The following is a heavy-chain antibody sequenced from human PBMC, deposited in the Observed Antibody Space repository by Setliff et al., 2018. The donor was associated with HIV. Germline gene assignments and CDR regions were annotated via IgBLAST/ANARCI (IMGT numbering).Heavy chain of an antibody. D-gene: IGHD3-3*01. CDR3: ARGRGAYDFWTSDNYYMGV. V-gene: IGHV1-18*01. J-gene: IGHJ6*03. CDR2: ISAYNGNT. CDR1: GYTFTDYG. Sequence: ASVKVSCKASGYTFTDYGVFWVRQAPGQGLEWMGWISAYNGNTNYAQKFQGRVTITRDKSASTAYMELSSLRFEDTAVYYCARGRGAYDFWTSDNYYMGVWGNGTTVTVSS.